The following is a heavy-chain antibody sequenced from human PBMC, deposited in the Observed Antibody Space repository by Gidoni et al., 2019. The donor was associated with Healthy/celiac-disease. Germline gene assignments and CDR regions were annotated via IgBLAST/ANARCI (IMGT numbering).Heavy chain of an antibody. CDR3: ARDRGSGSYGYYYYMDV. CDR2: INPSGGST. Sequence: QVQLVQSGAEVKKPGASVKVSCKASGYTFTSYYMHWVRQAPGQGLEWMGIINPSGGSTSYAQKFQGRVTMTRDTSTSTVYMELSSLRSEDTAVYYCARDRGSGSYGYYYYMDVWGKGTTVTVSS. D-gene: IGHD3-10*01. CDR1: GYTFTSYY. J-gene: IGHJ6*03. V-gene: IGHV1-46*01.